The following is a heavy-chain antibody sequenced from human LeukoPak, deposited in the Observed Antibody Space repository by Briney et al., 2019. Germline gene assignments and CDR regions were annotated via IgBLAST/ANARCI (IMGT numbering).Heavy chain of an antibody. CDR1: GYTFTSYG. D-gene: IGHD2-15*01. Sequence: ASVKVSCKASGYTFTSYGISWVRQAPGQGLEWMGWISAYNGNTNYAQKLQGRVTMTTDTSTSTAYMELSRLRSDDTAVYYCARELLGYCSGGSCYPSKYWGQGTLVTVSS. CDR2: ISAYNGNT. V-gene: IGHV1-18*01. J-gene: IGHJ4*02. CDR3: ARELLGYCSGGSCYPSKY.